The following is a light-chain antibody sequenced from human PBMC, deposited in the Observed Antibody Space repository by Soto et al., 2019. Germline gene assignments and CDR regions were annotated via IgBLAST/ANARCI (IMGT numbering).Light chain of an antibody. CDR2: VAS. Sequence: DIQMTQSPSSLSASVGDRVTITCRASQDINKYLAWYQQKPGKPPKLLIYVASTLQLGVPSRFSGRGFGTDFTLTISGLQPEDVATYYCQNYNSAPRTFGQGTKVEMK. CDR3: QNYNSAPRT. CDR1: QDINKY. J-gene: IGKJ1*01. V-gene: IGKV1-27*01.